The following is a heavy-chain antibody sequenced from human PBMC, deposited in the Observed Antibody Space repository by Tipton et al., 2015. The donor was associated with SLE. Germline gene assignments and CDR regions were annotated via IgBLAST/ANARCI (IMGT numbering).Heavy chain of an antibody. J-gene: IGHJ6*03. CDR2: IKQDGSET. D-gene: IGHD3-10*01. Sequence: SLRLSCAASGFTFSSYWMTWVRQAPGKGLEGVANIKQDGSETYYVDSVKGRFTISRDSAKNSLFLQMNNLRAEDSAVYYCARLGSYYYYYMDVWGKGTAVSVSS. V-gene: IGHV3-7*01. CDR1: GFTFSSYW. CDR3: ARLGSYYYYYMDV.